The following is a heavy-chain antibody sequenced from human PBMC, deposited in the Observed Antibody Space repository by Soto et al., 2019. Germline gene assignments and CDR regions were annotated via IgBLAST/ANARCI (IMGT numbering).Heavy chain of an antibody. D-gene: IGHD2-2*01. CDR3: ARATLVVPAARYWFDL. V-gene: IGHV5-10-1*01. J-gene: IGHJ5*02. Sequence: GEALITCCKGSGYIFTSYLISWGRELPGKGLEWMGRIDPSDSYTNYSQTSQGHVTISADKSISTAYLQWSSLKVSDTAMYYCARATLVVPAARYWFDLWGQGTLVTVSS. CDR2: IDPSDSYT. CDR1: GYIFTSYL.